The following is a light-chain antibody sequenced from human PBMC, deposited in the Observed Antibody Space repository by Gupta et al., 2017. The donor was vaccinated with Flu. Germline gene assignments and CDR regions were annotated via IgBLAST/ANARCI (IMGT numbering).Light chain of an antibody. CDR3: QQSDSIHRT. CDR2: AAS. CDR1: QSIDSY. V-gene: IGKV1-39*01. J-gene: IGKJ1*01. Sequence: DIQMTQSPSSLSASVGDRVTITCRASQSIDSYLNWYRQRPGKAPELLMYAASSLQSGVPSRFSGSGSGTDFTLTITSLQPEDFATYYCQQSDSIHRTFGPGTKVEIK.